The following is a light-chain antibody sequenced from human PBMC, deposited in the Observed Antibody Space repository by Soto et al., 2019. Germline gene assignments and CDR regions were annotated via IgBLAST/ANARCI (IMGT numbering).Light chain of an antibody. CDR1: QNVDTNY. CDR3: QQYGSSPIT. Sequence: DIVLKQSPGTLSLSPGERATLSCRASQNVDTNYLAWYQQKPGQAPRIIIFGASSRATGIPDRFSGSGSGTDFTLTISRLEPEDFAVYYCQQYGSSPITFGQGTRLENK. V-gene: IGKV3-20*01. J-gene: IGKJ5*01. CDR2: GAS.